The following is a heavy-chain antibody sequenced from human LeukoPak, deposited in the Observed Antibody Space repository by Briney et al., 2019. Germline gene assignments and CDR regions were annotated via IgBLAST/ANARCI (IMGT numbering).Heavy chain of an antibody. D-gene: IGHD5-12*01. Sequence: GESLKISCKGSGYSFTSYWIGWVRQMPGKGLEWMGIIYPGDSDTRYSPSFQGQVTISADKSISTAYLQWSSLKASDTAVYYCARLGVATTPLYYYYGMDVWGQGTTVTVSS. J-gene: IGHJ6*02. CDR3: ARLGVATTPLYYYYGMDV. CDR2: IYPGDSDT. V-gene: IGHV5-51*01. CDR1: GYSFTSYW.